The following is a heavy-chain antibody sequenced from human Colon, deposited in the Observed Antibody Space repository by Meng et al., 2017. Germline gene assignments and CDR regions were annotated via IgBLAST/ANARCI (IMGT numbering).Heavy chain of an antibody. CDR1: GFTFSRYA. CDR3: TTQNFDY. Sequence: EVQLLESGGGLVQPGGSLRLSCAASGFTFSRYAMSWVRQAPGKGLEWVSAISDGGIDTFYADSVKGRFTISRDNSRNALYLQVDSLRVEDTALYYCTTQNFDYWGQGTLVTVSS. CDR2: ISDGGIDT. V-gene: IGHV3-23*01. J-gene: IGHJ4*02.